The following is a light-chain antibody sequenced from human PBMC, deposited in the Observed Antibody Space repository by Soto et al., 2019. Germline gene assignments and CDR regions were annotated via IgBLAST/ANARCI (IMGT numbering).Light chain of an antibody. CDR3: SSDTSSSTMV. J-gene: IGLJ2*01. CDR2: EVS. V-gene: IGLV2-14*01. CDR1: NSDVGGYNY. Sequence: QSALTQPASVSGSPGQSITISCTGTNSDVGGYNYVSWYQQNPGKAPKLMIYEVSNRPSAVSNRFSGSKSGSTASLTISGLQAEDEADYYCSSDTSSSTMVFGGGTKLTVL.